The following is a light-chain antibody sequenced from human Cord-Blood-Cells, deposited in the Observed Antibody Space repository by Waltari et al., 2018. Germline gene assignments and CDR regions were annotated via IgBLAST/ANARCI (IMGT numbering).Light chain of an antibody. CDR3: SAYDGSTDVV. J-gene: IGLJ2*01. V-gene: IGLV2-8*01. CDR2: EGS. Sequence: SALTQPPSASWPPEQSATIPCTGTSSGIDGYTYVCWYQQSPGQAPKLMIYEGSKRPSGVPERFSGSKSGNTATLTVCGPQAVDEADYYCSAYDGSTDVVFGGGTKLTVL. CDR1: SSGIDGYTY.